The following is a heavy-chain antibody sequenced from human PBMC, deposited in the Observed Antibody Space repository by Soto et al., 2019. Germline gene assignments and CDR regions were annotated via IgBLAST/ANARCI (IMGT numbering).Heavy chain of an antibody. CDR1: GFTFNSYG. Sequence: QVQLVESGGGVVQPGRSLRLSCAASGFTFNSYGMHWVRQAPGKGLEWVAVIWYDGSNKYYADSVKGRFTISRDNSKNTLYLQMNSLRAEDTAVYYCAREGYCSGGSCFADAFDIWGQGTMVTVSS. CDR2: IWYDGSNK. V-gene: IGHV3-33*01. D-gene: IGHD2-15*01. J-gene: IGHJ3*02. CDR3: AREGYCSGGSCFADAFDI.